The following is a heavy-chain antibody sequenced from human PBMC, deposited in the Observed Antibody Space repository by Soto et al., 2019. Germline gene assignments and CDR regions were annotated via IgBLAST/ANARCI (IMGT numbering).Heavy chain of an antibody. D-gene: IGHD3-10*01. V-gene: IGHV1-24*01. CDR3: ATTAPPRGSMITNIIFGL. CDR2: FDPEGGEA. Sequence: ASVKVSCKASGYTFTSYYMHWVRQAPGKGLEWMGGFDPEGGEAIYAQKWHGRVTVTEDTVTDTAYMELSGLNSDDTAVYYCATTAPPRGSMITNIIFGLWGQGTPVTVSS. CDR1: GYTFTSYY. J-gene: IGHJ4*02.